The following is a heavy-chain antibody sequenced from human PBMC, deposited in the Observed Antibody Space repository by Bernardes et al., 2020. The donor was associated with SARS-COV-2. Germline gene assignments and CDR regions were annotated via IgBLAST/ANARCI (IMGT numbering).Heavy chain of an antibody. D-gene: IGHD3-16*01. CDR2: IFYSETT. J-gene: IGHJ6*02. CDR1: GAAINSYY. V-gene: IGHV4-59*01. Sequence: SETLSLTCSVSGAAINSYYWSWIRQPPGKGLEWIGYIFYSETTNYNPSLRSRVTMSIDSSKTQFSLKLTSVTAADTAVYYCAGTWGDFSYYGLDVWGPGTTASVSS. CDR3: AGTWGDFSYYGLDV.